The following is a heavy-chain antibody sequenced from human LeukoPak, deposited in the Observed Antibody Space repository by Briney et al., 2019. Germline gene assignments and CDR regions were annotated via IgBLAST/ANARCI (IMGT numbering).Heavy chain of an antibody. CDR1: GYTFTSYG. Sequence: ASVKVSCKASGYTFTSYGISWVRQAPGQGLEWMGWISAYNGNTNYAQKLQGRVTITADESTSTAYMELSSLRSEDKAVYYCARDRPITFGGVIAPWWFDPGGKGTLVTVSS. J-gene: IGHJ5*02. V-gene: IGHV1-18*01. CDR3: ARDRPITFGGVIAPWWFDP. CDR2: ISAYNGNT. D-gene: IGHD3-16*02.